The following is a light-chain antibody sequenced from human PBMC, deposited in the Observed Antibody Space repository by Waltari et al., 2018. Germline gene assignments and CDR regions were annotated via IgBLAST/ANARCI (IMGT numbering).Light chain of an antibody. J-gene: IGKJ5*01. V-gene: IGKV1-9*01. CDR2: AAS. CDR1: QGITNY. CDR3: QHLNSYPIT. Sequence: DIQLTQSPSFLSASVGDRVTITCRASQGITNYLDWYQQKPGKAPKLLIYAASALQSGVPSTFSGSGSGTEFTLTISSLQHEDFATYYCQHLNSYPITFGQGTRLEMK.